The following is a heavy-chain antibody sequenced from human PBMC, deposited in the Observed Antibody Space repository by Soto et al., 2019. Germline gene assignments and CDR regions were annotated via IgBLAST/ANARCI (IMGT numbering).Heavy chain of an antibody. J-gene: IGHJ4*02. CDR1: GYTFTSYG. CDR2: ISAYNGNT. CDR3: ARDGSTVRRVIAPDFDY. V-gene: IGHV1-18*01. D-gene: IGHD3-10*01. Sequence: ASVKVSCKASGYTFTSYGISWVRQAPGQGLEWMGWISAYNGNTNYAQKLQGRVTMTTDTSTSTAYMELRSLRSDDTAVYYCARDGSTVRRVIAPDFDYWGQGTLVNVSS.